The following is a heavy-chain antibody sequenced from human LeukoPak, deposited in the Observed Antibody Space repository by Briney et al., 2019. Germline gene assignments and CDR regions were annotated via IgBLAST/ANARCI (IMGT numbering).Heavy chain of an antibody. CDR1: GFTFSSYA. J-gene: IGHJ4*02. D-gene: IGHD3-22*01. CDR3: AKVPGVVVITYFDY. CDR2: ISGSGGST. Sequence: GGSLRLSCAASGFTFSSYAMSWARQAPGKGLEWVSAISGSGGSTYYADSVKGRFTISRDNSKNTLYLQMNSLRAKDTAVYYCAKVPGVVVITYFDYWGQGTLVTVSS. V-gene: IGHV3-23*01.